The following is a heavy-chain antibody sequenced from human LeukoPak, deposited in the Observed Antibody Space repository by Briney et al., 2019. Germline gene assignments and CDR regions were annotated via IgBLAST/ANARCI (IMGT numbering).Heavy chain of an antibody. D-gene: IGHD1-26*01. J-gene: IGHJ4*02. CDR2: ISYDGSNK. CDR1: GFTVSSNY. V-gene: IGHV3-30*18. CDR3: AKDTSGSYSSFDY. Sequence: GGSLRLSCAVSGFTVSSNYMNWVRQAPGKGLEWVAVISYDGSNKYYADSVKGRFTISRDNSKNTLYLQMNSLRAEDTAVYYCAKDTSGSYSSFDYWGQGTLVTVSS.